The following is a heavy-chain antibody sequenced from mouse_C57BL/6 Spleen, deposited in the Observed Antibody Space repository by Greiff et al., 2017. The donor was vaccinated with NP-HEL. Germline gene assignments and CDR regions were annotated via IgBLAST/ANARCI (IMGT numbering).Heavy chain of an antibody. CDR2: ISSGSSTI. V-gene: IGHV5-17*01. CDR1: GFTFSDYG. CDR3: AREFITTLVPYFDY. Sequence: EVKLVESGGGLVKPGGSLKLSCAASGFTFSDYGMHWVRQAPEKGLEWVAYISSGSSTIYYADTVKGRFTISRDNAKNTPFQQMTSLRSEDTAMYYCAREFITTLVPYFDYWGQGTTLTVSA. J-gene: IGHJ2*01. D-gene: IGHD1-1*01.